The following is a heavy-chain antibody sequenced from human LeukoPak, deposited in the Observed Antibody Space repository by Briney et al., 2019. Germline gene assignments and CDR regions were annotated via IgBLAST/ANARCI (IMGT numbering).Heavy chain of an antibody. CDR1: GYTFTSYG. CDR2: IIPIFGTA. CDR3: ARDNSVRDEAWWFNP. J-gene: IGHJ5*02. V-gene: IGHV1-69*06. Sequence: SVKVSCKASGYTFTSYGISWVRQAPGQGLEWMGGIIPIFGTANYAQKFQGRVTITADKTTSTDYLELSSLRSEDTAVYYCARDNSVRDEAWWFNPWGQGTLVTVSS. D-gene: IGHD5-24*01.